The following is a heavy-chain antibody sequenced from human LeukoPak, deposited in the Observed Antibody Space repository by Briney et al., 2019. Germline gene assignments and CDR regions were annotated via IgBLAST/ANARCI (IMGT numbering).Heavy chain of an antibody. J-gene: IGHJ6*02. CDR2: ISGSGGST. V-gene: IGHV3-23*01. Sequence: GGSLRLSCAASGFTFSSYAMSWVRQAPGKGLEWVSAISGSGGSTYYADSVKGRFTISRDNSKNTLYLQMNSLRAEDTAVFYCARNSGDYYYYGMDVWGQGTTVTVSS. CDR1: GFTFSSYA. CDR3: ARNSGDYYYYGMDV. D-gene: IGHD4/OR15-4a*01.